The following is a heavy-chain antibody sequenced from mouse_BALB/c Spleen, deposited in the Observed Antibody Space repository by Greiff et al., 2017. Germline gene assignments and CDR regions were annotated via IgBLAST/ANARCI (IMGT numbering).Heavy chain of an antibody. D-gene: IGHD1-1*01. V-gene: IGHV4-1*02. CDR1: GFDFSRYW. CDR3: ARNGYYGSGAY. J-gene: IGHJ3*01. CDR2: INPDSSTI. Sequence: EVKLMESGGGLVQPGGSLKLSCAASGFDFSRYWMSWVRQAPGKGLEWIGEINPDSSTINYTPSLKDKFIISRDNAKNTLYLQMSKVRSEDTALYYCARNGYYGSGAYWGQGTLVTVSA.